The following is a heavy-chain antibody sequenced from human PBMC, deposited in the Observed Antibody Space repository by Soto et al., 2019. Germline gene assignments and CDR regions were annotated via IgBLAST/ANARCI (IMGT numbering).Heavy chain of an antibody. V-gene: IGHV3-66*01. CDR3: ARSGGNYWFDP. Sequence: EVQLVESGGGLVQPGGSLRLSCAASGFTVSRNYMTWVRQAPGKGLEWVSVIYSGGSTYYADSVKGRFTISRDNSRNTLYLQMNSLRAEDTAVYYCARSGGNYWFDPWGQGTLVTVSS. J-gene: IGHJ5*02. D-gene: IGHD2-21*02. CDR2: IYSGGST. CDR1: GFTVSRNY.